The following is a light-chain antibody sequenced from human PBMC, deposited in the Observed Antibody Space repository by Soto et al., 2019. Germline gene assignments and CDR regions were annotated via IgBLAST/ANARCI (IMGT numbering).Light chain of an antibody. CDR2: EVN. J-gene: IGLJ1*01. Sequence: QSALTQPPSASGSPGQSVTISCTGTSSDVGGYNYVSWYQQYPGKAPKLMIYEVNKRPSGVPDRFSGSKSGNTASLTVSGLQAEDEADYYCSSYAGSNNPYVFGTGTKLPVL. V-gene: IGLV2-8*01. CDR1: SSDVGGYNY. CDR3: SSYAGSNNPYV.